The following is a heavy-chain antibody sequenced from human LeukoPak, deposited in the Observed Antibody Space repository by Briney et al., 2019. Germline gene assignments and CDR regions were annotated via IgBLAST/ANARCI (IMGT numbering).Heavy chain of an antibody. CDR3: VIDVEIMITLEASPGGLYAFDI. CDR2: ISGSGGNT. V-gene: IGHV3-23*01. J-gene: IGHJ3*02. Sequence: GGSLRLSCAAPRFNFSSYAMTSVRQAPGKGLEWVSAISGSGGNTYYADSVKGRFTISRDNSKNTLYLQMNSLRAEDTAVYYCVIDVEIMITLEASPGGLYAFDIWGQGTMVTVSS. CDR1: RFNFSSYA. D-gene: IGHD3-16*01.